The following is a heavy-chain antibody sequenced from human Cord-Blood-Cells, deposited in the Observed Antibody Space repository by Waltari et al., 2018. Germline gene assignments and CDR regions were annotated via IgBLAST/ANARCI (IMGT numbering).Heavy chain of an antibody. D-gene: IGHD3-3*01. CDR2: IYWDDDK. J-gene: IGHJ3*02. CDR3: AHRLTIFGVVTHDAFDI. Sequence: QITLKESGPTLVKPTQTLTLTCTFPGFSLSTSGVGVGWIRQPPGKALEWLALIYWDDDKRYSPSLKSRLTITKDTSKNQVVLTMTNMDPVDTDTYYCAHRLTIFGVVTHDAFDIWGQGTMVTVSS. CDR1: GFSLSTSGVG. V-gene: IGHV2-5*02.